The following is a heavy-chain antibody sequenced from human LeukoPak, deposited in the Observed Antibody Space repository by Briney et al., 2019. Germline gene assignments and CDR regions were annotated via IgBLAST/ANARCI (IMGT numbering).Heavy chain of an antibody. CDR2: IYHSVST. CDR1: GYSISSSYY. D-gene: IGHD2-8*02. Sequence: SETLSLTCTVSGYSISSSYYWGWIRQPPGKGLEWIGSIYHSVSTYYNPSLKSRVTISVDTSKNQFSLKLNSVTAADTAVYYCARESKFSGDFDYWGQGTLVTVSS. V-gene: IGHV4-38-2*02. J-gene: IGHJ4*02. CDR3: ARESKFSGDFDY.